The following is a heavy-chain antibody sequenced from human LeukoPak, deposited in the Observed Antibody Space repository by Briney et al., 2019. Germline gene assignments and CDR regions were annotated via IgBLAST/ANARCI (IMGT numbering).Heavy chain of an antibody. CDR2: IWFDGSNK. V-gene: IGHV3-33*01. J-gene: IGHJ6*02. CDR1: RLSFSTYG. CDR3: ARGFTDYYYGMDV. Sequence: GGSLRLSRAASRLSFSTYGMHWVRQAPGKGLEWVALIWFDGSNKYYADSVKGRFTISRDNSKNTLYLQMNSLRVEDTAVYYCARGFTDYYYGMDVWGQGTTVTVSS.